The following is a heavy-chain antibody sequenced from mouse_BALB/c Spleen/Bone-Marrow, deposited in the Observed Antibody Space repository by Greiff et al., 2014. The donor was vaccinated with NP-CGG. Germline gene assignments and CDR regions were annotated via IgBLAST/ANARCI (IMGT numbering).Heavy chain of an antibody. CDR3: TPRLRY. CDR2: IYPGSGST. D-gene: IGHD2-2*01. J-gene: IGHJ2*01. Sequence: LQQSGSELVRPGASVKLSCKASGYTFTSYWMHWVQQRPGQGLEWIGNIYPGSGSTNYDEKFKSKDTLTVDTSSSTGYMQLSSLTSEDSAVYDRTPRLRYWGQGTTLTVSS. CDR1: GYTFTSYW. V-gene: IGHV1S22*01.